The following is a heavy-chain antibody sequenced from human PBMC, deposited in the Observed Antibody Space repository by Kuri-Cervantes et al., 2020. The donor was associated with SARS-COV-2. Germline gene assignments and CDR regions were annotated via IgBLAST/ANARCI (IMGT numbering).Heavy chain of an antibody. J-gene: IGHJ4*02. CDR2: INHGGGT. CDR1: GGSFSGYY. CDR3: ARRFGDYGQFDY. Sequence: SETLSLTCAVYGGSFSGYYWSWIRQPPGKGLEWIGEINHGGGTNYNPSLMSRVTISIDTPKNQSSLMLGSLTAADTAVYYCARRFGDYGQFDYWGQGTLVTVSS. V-gene: IGHV4-34*01. D-gene: IGHD2-21*01.